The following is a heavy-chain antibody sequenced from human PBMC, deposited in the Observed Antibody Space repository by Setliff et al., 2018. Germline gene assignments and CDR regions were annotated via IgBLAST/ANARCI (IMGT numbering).Heavy chain of an antibody. J-gene: IGHJ3*02. Sequence: SLTCSVSGGSISSYYRSWIRQPPGKGLEWIGYIYTRGSTNYNPSLQSRVTISVDTAKKQFSLKLNSVTAADTAIYYCARGGGRIRQLGATGVHTFDIWGQGTMVTV. CDR1: GGSISSYY. V-gene: IGHV4-4*08. CDR2: IYTRGST. D-gene: IGHD1-1*01. CDR3: ARGGGRIRQLGATGVHTFDI.